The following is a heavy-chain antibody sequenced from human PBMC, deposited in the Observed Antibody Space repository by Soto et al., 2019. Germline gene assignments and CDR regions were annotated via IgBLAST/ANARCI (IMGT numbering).Heavy chain of an antibody. CDR3: TTDYHPRVATIFGS. V-gene: IGHV3-15*01. CDR2: IKKKTDGGTT. D-gene: IGHD5-12*01. CDR1: GVRVSNSW. J-gene: IGHJ4*02. Sequence: PWWCLRLSCASCGVRVSNSWVNGVFQTPGKGVELVGRIKKKTDGGTTDYAAPVKDRFTISRDDSKNTLYMQMNSLKTEDTAVCYCTTDYHPRVATIFGSWGQGTLVTVSS.